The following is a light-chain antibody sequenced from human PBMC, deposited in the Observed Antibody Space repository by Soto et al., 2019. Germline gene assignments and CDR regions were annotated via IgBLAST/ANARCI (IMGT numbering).Light chain of an antibody. CDR2: GVT. Sequence: QSALTQPASVSGSPGQSITISCTGTSXDIGGYDYVSWYQHHPGKAPKFIIYGVTNRPSGVSHRFSGSKSANTASLTISGLQAEDEADYYCTSYTSSSTHVFGTGTKVTVL. CDR1: SXDIGGYDY. J-gene: IGLJ1*01. V-gene: IGLV2-14*01. CDR3: TSYTSSSTHV.